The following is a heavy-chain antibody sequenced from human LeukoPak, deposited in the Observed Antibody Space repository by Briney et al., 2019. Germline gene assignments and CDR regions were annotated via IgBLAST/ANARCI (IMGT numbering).Heavy chain of an antibody. CDR2: ISDSGDYT. V-gene: IGHV3-23*01. J-gene: IGHJ4*02. CDR3: AKDTSIGKYCTSGVCSPFDY. CDR1: GFTFSSYA. Sequence: GGSLRLSCAGPGFTFSSYAMSWVRQAPGKGLEWVSAISDSGDYTYYADSVKGRFTISRDNSKNTLYLHVNSLRAEDTAVYYCAKDTSIGKYCTSGVCSPFDYWGQGTLVTVSS. D-gene: IGHD2-8*01.